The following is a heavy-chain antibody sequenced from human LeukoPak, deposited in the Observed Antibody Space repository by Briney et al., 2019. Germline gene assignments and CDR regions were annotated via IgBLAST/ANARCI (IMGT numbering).Heavy chain of an antibody. J-gene: IGHJ4*02. CDR2: ISGSGGST. CDR3: AQDSRYTTYDFWSGYTIDY. D-gene: IGHD3-3*01. CDR1: GFTFSSYA. V-gene: IGHV3-23*01. Sequence: GGSLRLSCAASGFTFSSYAMSWVRQAPGKGLEWVSAISGSGGSTYYADSVKGRFTISRDNSKNTLYLQMNSLRAEDTAVYYCAQDSRYTTYDFWSGYTIDYWGQGTLVTVSS.